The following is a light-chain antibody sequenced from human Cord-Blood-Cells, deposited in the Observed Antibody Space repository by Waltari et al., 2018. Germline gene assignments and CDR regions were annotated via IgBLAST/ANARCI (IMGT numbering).Light chain of an antibody. V-gene: IGLV6-57*03. CDR1: SGSIASNY. Sequence: NFMLTQPHSVSESPGKTVTISCTRSSGSIASNYVQWYQHRPGSAPTTVIYEDNQRPSGLPDRFSGSIDSSSNSASLTISGLKTEDEADYYCQSYDSSNWVFGGGTKLTVL. J-gene: IGLJ3*02. CDR2: EDN. CDR3: QSYDSSNWV.